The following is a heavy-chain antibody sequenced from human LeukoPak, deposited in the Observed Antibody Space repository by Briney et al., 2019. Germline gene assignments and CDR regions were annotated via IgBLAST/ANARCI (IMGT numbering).Heavy chain of an antibody. CDR3: AREGEYSSGWFGTDNY. Sequence: GGSLRLSCAASGFIFTNYFMSWVRQAPGKGLEWVANIKQDGSQKYYVASVQGRFTISRDNAKNSLYLQMSSLRAEDTAVYYCAREGEYSSGWFGTDNYWGQGTLVIVSS. D-gene: IGHD6-19*01. CDR1: GFIFTNYF. V-gene: IGHV3-7*01. J-gene: IGHJ4*02. CDR2: IKQDGSQK.